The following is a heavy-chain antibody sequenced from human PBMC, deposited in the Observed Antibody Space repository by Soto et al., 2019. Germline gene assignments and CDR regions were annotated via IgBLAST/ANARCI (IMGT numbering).Heavy chain of an antibody. CDR3: AKDRAVMITFGRPLPIDY. CDR2: ISYDGSNN. CDR1: GFTFSSYG. V-gene: IGHV3-30*18. J-gene: IGHJ4*02. D-gene: IGHD3-16*01. Sequence: GGSLRLSCAASGFTFSSYGMHWVRQAPGKGLEWVAVISYDGSNNYYADSVKGPFTISRDNSKNTPYMQINRLRAEDTAVYSCAKDRAVMITFGRPLPIDYWGQGTMVTVSS.